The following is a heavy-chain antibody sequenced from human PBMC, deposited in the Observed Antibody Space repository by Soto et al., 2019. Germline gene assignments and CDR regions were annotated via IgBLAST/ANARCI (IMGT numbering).Heavy chain of an antibody. V-gene: IGHV4-59*01. D-gene: IGHD6-13*01. CDR1: GGSISSYY. CDR3: ATLAAAGPPTFDY. CDR2: IYYSGST. Sequence: PSETLSLTCTVSGGSISSYYWSWIRQPPGKGLEWIGYIYYSGSTNYNPSLKSRVTISVDTSKNQFSLKLSSVTAADTAVYYCATLAAAGPPTFDYWGQGTLVTVSS. J-gene: IGHJ4*02.